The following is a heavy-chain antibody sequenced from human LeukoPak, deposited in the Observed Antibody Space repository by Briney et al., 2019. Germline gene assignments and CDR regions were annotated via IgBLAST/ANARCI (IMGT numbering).Heavy chain of an antibody. CDR2: IYYSGST. Sequence: PSETLSLTCTVSGGSISSSSYYWGWIRQPPGKGLEWIGSIYYSGSTYHNPSLKSRVTISVDTSKNQFSLKLSSVTAADTAVYYCARERNGCSSTSCPSNWFDPWGQGTLATVSS. V-gene: IGHV4-39*07. CDR1: GGSISSSSYY. J-gene: IGHJ5*02. CDR3: ARERNGCSSTSCPSNWFDP. D-gene: IGHD2-2*01.